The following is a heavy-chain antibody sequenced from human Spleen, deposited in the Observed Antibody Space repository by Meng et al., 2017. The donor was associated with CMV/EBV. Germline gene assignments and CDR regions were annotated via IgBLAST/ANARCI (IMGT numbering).Heavy chain of an antibody. CDR1: GGSISISPW. Sequence: QVQVEGSGPGLWKPSGTLSLTFAVSGGSISISPWWSWGRQPPGKGLEWIGEIYHSGGTNYNPSLRGRVTISLDKSKNQFSPTLRSVTAADTAVYYCARDPYATGWAGWGQGTLVTVSS. D-gene: IGHD6-19*01. CDR3: ARDPYATGWAG. V-gene: IGHV4-4*02. CDR2: IYHSGGT. J-gene: IGHJ4*02.